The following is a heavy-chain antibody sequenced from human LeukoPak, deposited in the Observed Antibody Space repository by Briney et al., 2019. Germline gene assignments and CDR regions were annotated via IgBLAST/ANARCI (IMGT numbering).Heavy chain of an antibody. V-gene: IGHV4-59*08. CDR3: ARHRLASAVILDY. CDR2: FYYSGST. D-gene: IGHD2-21*02. J-gene: IGHJ4*02. Sequence: SETLSLTCSVSGGAVTSFYWSWIRQSPGKGLEWIGYFYYSGSTKYNPSLKSRVTMSGDTSKNQLSLKLRSVTAADTAMYYCARHRLASAVILDYWGQGDPVTVSS. CDR1: GGAVTSFY.